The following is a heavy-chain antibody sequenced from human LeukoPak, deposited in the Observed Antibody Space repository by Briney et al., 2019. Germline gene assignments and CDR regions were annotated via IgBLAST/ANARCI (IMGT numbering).Heavy chain of an antibody. Sequence: KTGGSLRLSCAASGFIFTNAWMSWVRQAPGKGLEWVGRIYSKTDGETTQYAAPVKGRFTISRDDSKNTLFLQMNSLKTEDTAVYYCATDHSYSGGWYGSFQRWGQGTLVTVSS. V-gene: IGHV3-15*01. CDR3: ATDHSYSGGWYGSFQR. J-gene: IGHJ1*01. CDR2: IYSKTDGETT. CDR1: GFIFTNAW. D-gene: IGHD6-19*01.